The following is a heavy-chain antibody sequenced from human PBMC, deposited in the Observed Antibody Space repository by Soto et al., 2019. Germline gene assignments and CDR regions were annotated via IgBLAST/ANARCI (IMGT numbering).Heavy chain of an antibody. CDR3: ASLYYYDSSGYSQGGYYYYGMDV. Sequence: SETLSLTCAFYGGSFRGYSWGWIRQPPGKGLEWIGTFYNNENPNYNPSLKSRVTISVDRSKNQFSLKLSSVTAADTAVYYCASLYYYDSSGYSQGGYYYYGMDVWGQGTTVTVSS. CDR2: FYNNENP. D-gene: IGHD3-22*01. CDR1: GGSFRGYS. V-gene: IGHV4-34*01. J-gene: IGHJ6*02.